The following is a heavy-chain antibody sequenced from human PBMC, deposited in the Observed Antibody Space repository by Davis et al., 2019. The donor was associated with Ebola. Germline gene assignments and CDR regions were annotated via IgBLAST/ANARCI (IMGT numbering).Heavy chain of an antibody. V-gene: IGHV3-48*03. CDR2: IDSSATTT. CDR1: EFTFSSYE. D-gene: IGHD2-21*02. CDR3: TRGPLTALDY. J-gene: IGHJ4*02. Sequence: PGGSLRLSCAASEFTFSSYEMNWVRQAPGKGLEWVSYIDSSATTTYYPDSVKGRFTISRDNAKNSVHLQMNSLRAEDTGIYYCTRGPLTALDYWSQGTLVTVSS.